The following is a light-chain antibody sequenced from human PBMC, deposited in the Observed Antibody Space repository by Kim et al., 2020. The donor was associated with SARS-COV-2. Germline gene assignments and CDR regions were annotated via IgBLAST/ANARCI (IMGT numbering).Light chain of an antibody. CDR2: KDS. J-gene: IGLJ2*01. V-gene: IGLV3-27*01. Sequence: SGSQGQTASITCSGDVLAKKYARWFQQKPGQAPVLVIYKDSERPSGIPERFSGSSSGTTVTLTISGAQVEDEADYYCYSAADNNVVFGGGTQLTVL. CDR1: VLAKKY. CDR3: YSAADNNVV.